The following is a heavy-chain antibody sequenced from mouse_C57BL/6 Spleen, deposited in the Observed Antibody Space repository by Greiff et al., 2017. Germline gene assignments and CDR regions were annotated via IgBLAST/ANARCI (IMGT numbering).Heavy chain of an antibody. J-gene: IGHJ3*01. CDR3: ARRGNDWGFAD. Sequence: QVQLQQPGAELVRPGSSVKLSCKASGYTFTSYWMHWVKQRPIQGLEWIGNIDPSDSETHYNQKFKDKATLTVDKSSSTAYMQLSSLTSEDSAVYYCARRGNDWGFADWGQGTLVTVSA. V-gene: IGHV1-52*01. CDR1: GYTFTSYW. D-gene: IGHD4-1*01. CDR2: IDPSDSET.